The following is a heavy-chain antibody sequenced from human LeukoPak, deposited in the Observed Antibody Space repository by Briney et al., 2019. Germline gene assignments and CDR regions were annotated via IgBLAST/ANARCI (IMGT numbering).Heavy chain of an antibody. Sequence: LAGGSLRLSCAVSGFTFSGHNMNWVRQAPGKGLEWISFVSISSGTIYYADSVKGRFRISRDNAKSSLDLEMNSLRAEDTAVYYCARAMSTFGGVRNYFDSWGQGTLVTVSS. V-gene: IGHV3-48*04. CDR2: VSISSGTI. D-gene: IGHD3-16*01. CDR3: ARAMSTFGGVRNYFDS. J-gene: IGHJ4*02. CDR1: GFTFSGHN.